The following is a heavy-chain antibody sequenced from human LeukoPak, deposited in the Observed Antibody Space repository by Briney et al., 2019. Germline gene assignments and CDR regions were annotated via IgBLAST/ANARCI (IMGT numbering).Heavy chain of an antibody. V-gene: IGHV4-59*06. J-gene: IGHJ6*02. CDR2: IYYSGST. Sequence: SETLSLTCTVSGGSISSYFWTWIRQPPGKGLEWIGYIYYSGSTYYSPSLKSRLTISVDTSKNQFSLKLSSVTAADTAVYYCARADYYGSGRRGMDVWGQGTTVTVSS. D-gene: IGHD3-10*01. CDR1: GGSISSYF. CDR3: ARADYYGSGRRGMDV.